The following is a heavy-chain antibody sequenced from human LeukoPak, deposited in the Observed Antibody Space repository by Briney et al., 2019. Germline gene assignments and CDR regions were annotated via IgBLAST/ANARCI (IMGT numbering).Heavy chain of an antibody. Sequence: GGSLRLSCAASGLTFSNHGMMWVRQAPGKGLVWVSYINNDGRSATYADSVKGRFTISRDNAKNTLYLQMNSLKAEDSAMYYCARNYNGMSNWGQGTLVIVSS. CDR1: GLTFSNHG. CDR2: INNDGRSA. CDR3: ARNYNGMSN. D-gene: IGHD1-26*01. J-gene: IGHJ4*02. V-gene: IGHV3-74*01.